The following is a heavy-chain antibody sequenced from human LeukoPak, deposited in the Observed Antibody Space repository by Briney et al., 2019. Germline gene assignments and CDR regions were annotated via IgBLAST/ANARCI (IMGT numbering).Heavy chain of an antibody. CDR3: ARDQVGYSYGLYYFDY. Sequence: ASVKVSFKASGYTFTVYYMHWVRQAPGQGLEWMGWINPNSGGTNYAQKFQGRVTMTRDTSISTAYMELSRLRSDDTAVYYCARDQVGYSYGLYYFDYWGQGTLVTVSS. CDR1: GYTFTVYY. V-gene: IGHV1-2*02. CDR2: INPNSGGT. D-gene: IGHD5-18*01. J-gene: IGHJ4*02.